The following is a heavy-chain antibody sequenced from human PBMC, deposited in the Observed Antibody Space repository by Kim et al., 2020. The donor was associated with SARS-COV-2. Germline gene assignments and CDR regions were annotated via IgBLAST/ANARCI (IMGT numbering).Heavy chain of an antibody. CDR2: ISSNGGST. Sequence: GGSLRLSCSASGFTFSSYAMHWVRQAPGKGLEYVSAISSNGGSTYYADSVKGRFTISRDNSKNTLYLQMSSLRAEDTAVYYCVKDQRAHYYGSGSPEVYWGQGTLVTISS. CDR3: VKDQRAHYYGSGSPEVY. D-gene: IGHD3-10*01. CDR1: GFTFSSYA. J-gene: IGHJ4*02. V-gene: IGHV3-64D*09.